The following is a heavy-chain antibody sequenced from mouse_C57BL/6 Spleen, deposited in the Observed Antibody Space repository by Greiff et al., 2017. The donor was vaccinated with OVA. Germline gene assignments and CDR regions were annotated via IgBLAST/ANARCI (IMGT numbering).Heavy chain of an antibody. J-gene: IGHJ2*01. CDR1: GYAFSSSR. D-gene: IGHD1-1*01. V-gene: IGHV1-82*01. Sequence: QVQLQQSGPELVKPGASVKISCKASGYAFSSSRMNWVKQRPGKGLEWIGRIYPGDGDTNYNGKFKGKATLTADKSSSTAYMQLSSLTSEDSAVYFCARGDYYGSSYFDYWGQGTTLTVSS. CDR3: ARGDYYGSSYFDY. CDR2: IYPGDGDT.